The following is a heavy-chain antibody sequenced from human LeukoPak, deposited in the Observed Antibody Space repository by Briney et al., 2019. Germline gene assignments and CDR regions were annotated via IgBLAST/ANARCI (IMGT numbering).Heavy chain of an antibody. CDR1: EFTFSSYA. CDR3: AKDKSVPAAFSFHDAFDI. CDR2: ISGSGGST. J-gene: IGHJ3*02. Sequence: GGSLRLSCAASEFTFSSYAMSWVRQAPGKGLEWVSAISGSGGSTYYADSVKGRFTISRDNSKNTLYLQMNSLRAEDTAVYYCAKDKSVPAAFSFHDAFDIWGQGTMVTVSS. D-gene: IGHD2-2*01. V-gene: IGHV3-23*01.